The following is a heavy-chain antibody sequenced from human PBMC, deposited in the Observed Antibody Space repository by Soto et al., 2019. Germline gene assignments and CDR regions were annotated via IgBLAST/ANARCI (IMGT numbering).Heavy chain of an antibody. J-gene: IGHJ6*02. CDR1: GGTFSSYA. Sequence: QVQLVQSGAEVKKPGSSVKVSCKASGGTFSSYAISWVRQAPGQGLEWMGGIIPIFGTADYAQKFQGRVTXPXXXFXXTAYMELGSLRSEDTAVYYCARHLGGNHYYYGMDVWGQGTTVTVSS. V-gene: IGHV1-69*05. D-gene: IGHD3-16*01. CDR2: IIPIFGTA. CDR3: ARHLGGNHYYYGMDV.